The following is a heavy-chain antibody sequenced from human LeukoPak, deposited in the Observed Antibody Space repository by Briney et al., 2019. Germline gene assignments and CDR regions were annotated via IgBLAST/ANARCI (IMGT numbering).Heavy chain of an antibody. CDR3: ARHYHYDFWSGLGP. CDR1: GGSISSYY. V-gene: IGHV4-59*08. J-gene: IGHJ5*02. D-gene: IGHD3-3*01. Sequence: SETLSLTCTVSGGSISSYYWSWIRQPPGKGLEWIGYIYYSGSTNYNPSLKSRVTISVDTSKNQFSLKLSSVTAADTAVYYCARHYHYDFWSGLGPWGQGTLVTVSS. CDR2: IYYSGST.